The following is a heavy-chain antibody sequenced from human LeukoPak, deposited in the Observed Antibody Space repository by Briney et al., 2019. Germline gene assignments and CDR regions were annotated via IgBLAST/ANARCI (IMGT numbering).Heavy chain of an antibody. J-gene: IGHJ1*01. Sequence: PSETLSLTCTVSGGSISSGSYYWSWIRQPAGKGLEWIGRIYTSGSTNYNPSLKSLVTISVDTSKNQFSLKLSSVTAADTAVYYCASVVAARIEYFQHWGQGTLVTVSS. CDR3: ASVVAARIEYFQH. CDR1: GGSISSGSYY. V-gene: IGHV4-61*02. CDR2: IYTSGST. D-gene: IGHD6-6*01.